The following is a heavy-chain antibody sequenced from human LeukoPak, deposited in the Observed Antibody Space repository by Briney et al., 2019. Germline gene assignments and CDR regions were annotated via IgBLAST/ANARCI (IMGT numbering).Heavy chain of an antibody. J-gene: IGHJ4*02. D-gene: IGHD6-13*01. Sequence: QPGRPLRLSCAASGFTFSSSDMHWVRQAPGKGLEWVTVISYDGSHRYYADSVKGRFTISRDDSKNTLYLEMNSLRAEDTAVYYCAKDRSSSWSFDYWGQGTLVTVSS. CDR1: GFTFSSSD. CDR2: ISYDGSHR. CDR3: AKDRSSSWSFDY. V-gene: IGHV3-30*18.